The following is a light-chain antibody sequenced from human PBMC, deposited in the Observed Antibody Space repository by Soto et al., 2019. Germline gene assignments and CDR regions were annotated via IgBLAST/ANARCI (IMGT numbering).Light chain of an antibody. J-gene: IGLJ1*01. CDR2: DYN. Sequence: QSVLTQPPSVSGAPGHRVTISCAGSSSNIGANYAVHWYQQLPGTAPKLLIYDYNKRPSGVPDRFSGSKSGTSASLAITGLQAEDEADYYCQSYDSSLTGWVFGTGTTVTVL. CDR3: QSYDSSLTGWV. CDR1: SSNIGANYA. V-gene: IGLV1-40*01.